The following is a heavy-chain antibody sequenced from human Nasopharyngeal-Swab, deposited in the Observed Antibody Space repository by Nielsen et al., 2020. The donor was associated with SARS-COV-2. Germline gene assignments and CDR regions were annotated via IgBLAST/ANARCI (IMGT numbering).Heavy chain of an antibody. CDR2: INHSGST. CDR3: ARTVILERLGMGMDV. Sequence: SETLSLTCAVYGGSFSGYYWSWIRQPPGKGLEWIGEINHSGSTNYNPSLKSRVTISVDTSKNQFSLKLSSVTAADTAVYYCARTVILERLGMGMDVWGQGTTVTVSS. J-gene: IGHJ6*02. D-gene: IGHD3-3*01. V-gene: IGHV4-34*01. CDR1: GGSFSGYY.